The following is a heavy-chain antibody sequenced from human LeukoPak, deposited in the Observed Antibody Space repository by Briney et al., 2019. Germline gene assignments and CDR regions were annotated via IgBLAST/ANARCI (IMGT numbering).Heavy chain of an antibody. CDR1: GFTFSSYW. D-gene: IGHD3-22*01. V-gene: IGHV3-7*01. J-gene: IGHJ3*02. Sequence: GGSLRLSCAASGFTFSSYWMSWVRQAPGKGLEWVANIKQDGSEKYYVDSVKGRFTISRDNAKNSLYLQMNSLRAEDTAVYYCARTGGYYYDSSGLNAFDIWGQGTMVTVSS. CDR2: IKQDGSEK. CDR3: ARTGGYYYDSSGLNAFDI.